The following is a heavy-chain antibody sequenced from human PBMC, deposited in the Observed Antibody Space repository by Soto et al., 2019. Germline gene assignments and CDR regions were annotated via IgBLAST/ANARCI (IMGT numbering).Heavy chain of an antibody. V-gene: IGHV1-69*13. CDR1: GGTFSSYA. CDR3: ARDREYYDSSGYYYPFDY. D-gene: IGHD3-22*01. CDR2: IIPIFGTA. J-gene: IGHJ4*02. Sequence: SVKVSCKASGGTFSSYAISWVRQAPGQGLEWMGGIIPIFGTANYAQKFQGRVTITADESTSTAYMELSSLRSEDTAVYYCARDREYYDSSGYYYPFDYWGQGTLVTVSS.